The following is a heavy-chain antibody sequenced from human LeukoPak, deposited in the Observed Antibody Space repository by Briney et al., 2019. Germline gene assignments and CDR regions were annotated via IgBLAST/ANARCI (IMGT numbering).Heavy chain of an antibody. V-gene: IGHV4-4*07. Sequence: SETLSLTCTVSGDSISSYSWSWIRQPAGKGLEWIGRIYTSGSTNYNPSLKSRVIMSVDKSKNQFSLKLRSVTAADTAVYYCAREWHHVFDYWGQGNLVTVSS. D-gene: IGHD5-12*01. CDR2: IYTSGST. CDR1: GDSISSYS. J-gene: IGHJ4*02. CDR3: AREWHHVFDY.